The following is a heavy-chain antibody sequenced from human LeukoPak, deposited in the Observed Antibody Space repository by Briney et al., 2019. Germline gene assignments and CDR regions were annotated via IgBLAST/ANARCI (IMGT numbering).Heavy chain of an antibody. CDR1: GFSFNRRG. J-gene: IGHJ6*03. Sequence: GGSLRLSCATSGFSFNRRGMNWVRQPPGKGLEWVPYISPRSETIFYAESVQGRFAVSRDDAKGSLYLQMHTLRVEDTAVYYCARIDGPTVFTYYMDLWGKGTTVTVAS. V-gene: IGHV3-48*04. CDR3: ARIDGPTVFTYYMDL. D-gene: IGHD3-16*01. CDR2: ISPRSETI.